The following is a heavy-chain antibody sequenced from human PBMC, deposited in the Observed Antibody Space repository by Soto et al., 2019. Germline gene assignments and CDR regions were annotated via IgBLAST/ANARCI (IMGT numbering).Heavy chain of an antibody. J-gene: IGHJ6*01. D-gene: IGHD2-21*02. V-gene: IGHV3-66*01. CDR2: VYTTGTT. Sequence: DVQLVESGGDLVQPGESLRLSCAAFGFTVGSSFMSWVRQAPGKGLEWVSVVYTTGTTYYADSVKGRVTISRDDGKNTVYRQMNSLTVEDTAVYYCTRDPVTTAGYGMDVWGQGTTVIVSA. CDR1: GFTVGSSF. CDR3: TRDPVTTAGYGMDV.